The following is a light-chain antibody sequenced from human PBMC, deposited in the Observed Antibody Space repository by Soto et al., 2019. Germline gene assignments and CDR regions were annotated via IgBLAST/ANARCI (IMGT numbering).Light chain of an antibody. Sequence: DIQMTQSPSSLSASVGDRVTITCRASQSITTYLNWYQQKPGKAPNLLIYAASSLQSGVPSRFSGSGSGTDFTLTISSLQPEDFATYYCQQSYGFPLTFGQGTKVEIK. CDR3: QQSYGFPLT. CDR2: AAS. J-gene: IGKJ1*01. V-gene: IGKV1-39*01. CDR1: QSITTY.